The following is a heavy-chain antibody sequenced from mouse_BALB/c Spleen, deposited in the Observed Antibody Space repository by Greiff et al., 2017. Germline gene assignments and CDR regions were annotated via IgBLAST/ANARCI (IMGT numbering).Heavy chain of an antibody. V-gene: IGHV1-82*01. CDR3: ARSDHYYGSSWYFDV. D-gene: IGHD1-1*01. J-gene: IGHJ1*01. CDR2: IYPGDGDT. Sequence: QVQLQQSGPELVKPGASVKISCKASGYAFSSSWMNWVKQRPGQGLEWIGRIYPGDGDTNYNGKFKGKATLTADKSSSTAYMQLSSLTSVDSAVYFCARSDHYYGSSWYFDVWGAGTTVTVSS. CDR1: GYAFSSSW.